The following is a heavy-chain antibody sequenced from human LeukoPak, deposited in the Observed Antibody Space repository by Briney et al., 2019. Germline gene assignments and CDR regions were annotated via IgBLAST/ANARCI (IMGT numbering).Heavy chain of an antibody. D-gene: IGHD1-26*01. Sequence: GASVKVSCKASGYTFTSYYMHWVRQAPGQGLEWMGWMNPNSGNTGYAQKFQGRVTITRNTSISTAYMELSSLRSEDTAVYYCARGSTLWEPDYWGQGTLVTVSS. CDR1: GYTFTSYY. CDR3: ARGSTLWEPDY. CDR2: MNPNSGNT. J-gene: IGHJ4*02. V-gene: IGHV1-8*03.